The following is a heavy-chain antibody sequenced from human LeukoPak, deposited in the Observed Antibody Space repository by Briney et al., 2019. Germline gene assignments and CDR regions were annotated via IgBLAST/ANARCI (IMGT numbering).Heavy chain of an antibody. CDR3: GRHWAYSSGWPYYFDY. J-gene: IGHJ4*02. Sequence: GESLKISCKGSGYSFTSYWIGWVRQMPGKGLEWMGIIYPGDSDTRYSPSLQGQVTISADKSISTAYLQWSSLKASDTAMYYWGRHWAYSSGWPYYFDYWAKGTLFTVSS. CDR1: GYSFTSYW. D-gene: IGHD6-19*01. V-gene: IGHV5-51*01. CDR2: IYPGDSDT.